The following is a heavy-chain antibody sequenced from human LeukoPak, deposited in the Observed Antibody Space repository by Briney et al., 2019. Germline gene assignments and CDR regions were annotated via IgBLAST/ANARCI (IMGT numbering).Heavy chain of an antibody. CDR2: IYYSGST. Sequence: SETLSLTCTVSGGSISSSSYYWGWIRQPPGKGLEWIGSIYYSGSTYYNPSLKSRVIISVDTSKNQFSLKLSSVTAADTAVYYCARERQLEAWDYWGQGTLVTVSS. CDR3: ARERQLEAWDY. D-gene: IGHD6-13*01. CDR1: GGSISSSSYY. J-gene: IGHJ4*02. V-gene: IGHV4-39*01.